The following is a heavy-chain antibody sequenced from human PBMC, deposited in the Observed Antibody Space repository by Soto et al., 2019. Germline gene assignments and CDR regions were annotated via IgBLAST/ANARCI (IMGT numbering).Heavy chain of an antibody. V-gene: IGHV4-34*01. J-gene: IGHJ4*02. Sequence: SETLSLTCAVYGXSFSGYYWSWIRQPPGKGLEWIGEINHSGSTNYNPSLKSRVTISVDTSKNQFSLKLSSVTAADTAVYYCARVTLPMVGFDYWGQGTLVTVSS. CDR1: GXSFSGYY. CDR2: INHSGST. D-gene: IGHD3-10*01. CDR3: ARVTLPMVGFDY.